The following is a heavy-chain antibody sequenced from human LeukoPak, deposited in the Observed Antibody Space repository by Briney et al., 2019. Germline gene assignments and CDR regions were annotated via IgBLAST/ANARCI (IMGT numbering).Heavy chain of an antibody. J-gene: IGHJ6*03. CDR3: ARGGGGCSSASCSWTGYFYYMDV. Sequence: ASVKVSCKASGYTFTDYYIHWVRQAPGQGLEWMGWINPNSGGRSYAQKFQGRVTMTRDTSISTTYLDLSRLRSDDTAVYYCARGGGGCSSASCSWTGYFYYMDVWGTGTTVTVSS. CDR2: INPNSGGR. V-gene: IGHV1-2*02. D-gene: IGHD2-2*01. CDR1: GYTFTDYY.